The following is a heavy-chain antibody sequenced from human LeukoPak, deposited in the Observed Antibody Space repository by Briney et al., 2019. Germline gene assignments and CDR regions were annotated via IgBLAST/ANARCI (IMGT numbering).Heavy chain of an antibody. CDR3: ARGVSKGDSRYNWFGP. Sequence: PGGSLRLSCAASGFTFSSYAMTWVRQAPGKGLEWVANIKWEGSEKNCADSVKVRFTISRDNDKNSVHLQMNSMRAEDTAVYYCARGVSKGDSRYNWFGPWGQGALVTVSS. V-gene: IGHV3-7*04. J-gene: IGHJ5*02. CDR1: GFTFSSYA. CDR2: IKWEGSEK. D-gene: IGHD2-21*01.